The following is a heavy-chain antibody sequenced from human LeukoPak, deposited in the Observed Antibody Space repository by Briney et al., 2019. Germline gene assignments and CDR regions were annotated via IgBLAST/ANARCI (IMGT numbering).Heavy chain of an antibody. CDR1: GFTFNNYA. J-gene: IGHJ4*02. CDR3: AKDTYSTSPYYFDY. Sequence: GGSLRLSCAAAGFTFNNYAMSWVRQAPGKGLKWVSGISSGGSTYYADSVKGRFTISRDNSKNTLYLQKNSLRAEDTAVYYCAKDTYSTSPYYFDYWGQGTLVTVSS. D-gene: IGHD1-26*01. V-gene: IGHV3-23*01. CDR2: ISSGGST.